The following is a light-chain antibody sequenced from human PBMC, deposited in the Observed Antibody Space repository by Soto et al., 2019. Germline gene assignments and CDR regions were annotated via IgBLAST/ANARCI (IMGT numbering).Light chain of an antibody. CDR3: VSYTSTNTLV. Sequence: QSALTQPASVSGSPGQSITISCTGTNSDVGGYNYVSWYQHQPGEVPKLMFYGVNNRPSGVSNRFSASKSGNTASLTISGLQTEDEADYYCVSYTSTNTLVFGGGTKLTVL. V-gene: IGLV2-14*03. CDR1: NSDVGGYNY. CDR2: GVN. J-gene: IGLJ2*01.